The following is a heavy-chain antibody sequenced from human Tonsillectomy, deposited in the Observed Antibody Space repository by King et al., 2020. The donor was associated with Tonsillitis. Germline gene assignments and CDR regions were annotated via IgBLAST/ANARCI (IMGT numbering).Heavy chain of an antibody. J-gene: IGHJ4*02. CDR3: VRVSSSTGTLDY. CDR2: IIPSLDIA. CDR1: GDTFNNYA. Sequence: QLVQSGAEVKKPGSSVKVSCKASGDTFNNYAISWVRQAPGQGLEWMGRIIPSLDIATYAQKFQGRVTITAYKSTYTAYMELSSLRSQDTAVYYCVRVSSSTGTLDYWGQGSLVTVSS. V-gene: IGHV1-69*09. D-gene: IGHD2-2*01.